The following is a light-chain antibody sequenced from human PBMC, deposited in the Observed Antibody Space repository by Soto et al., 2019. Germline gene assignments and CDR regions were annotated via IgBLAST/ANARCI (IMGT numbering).Light chain of an antibody. CDR3: AAWDDSLNGYV. J-gene: IGLJ1*01. CDR2: SNN. CDR1: SSNIGSNT. Sequence: QSVLTQPPSASGTPGQRVTISCSGSSSNIGSNTVNWYQQLPGTAPKLLIYSNNQRPSGVPDRFSGSKSGTSASLAISGLQSEDEADYDCAAWDDSLNGYVFGTGTKLTVL. V-gene: IGLV1-44*01.